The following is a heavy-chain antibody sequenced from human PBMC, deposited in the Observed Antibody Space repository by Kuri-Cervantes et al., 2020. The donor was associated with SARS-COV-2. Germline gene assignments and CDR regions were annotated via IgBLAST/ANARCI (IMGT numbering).Heavy chain of an antibody. Sequence: LRLSCTVSGGSISSGDYYWSWIRQPPGKGLEWIGYIYYSGSTYYNPSLKSRVTISVDTSKNQFSLKLSSVTAADTAVYYCARDGGLHEGYCYGYIDYWGQGTLVTVSS. CDR2: IYYSGST. D-gene: IGHD5-18*01. J-gene: IGHJ4*02. CDR1: GGSISSGDYY. CDR3: ARDGGLHEGYCYGYIDY. V-gene: IGHV4-30-4*08.